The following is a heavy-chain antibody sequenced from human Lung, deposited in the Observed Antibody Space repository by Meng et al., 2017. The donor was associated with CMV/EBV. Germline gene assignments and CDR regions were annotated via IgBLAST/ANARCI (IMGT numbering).Heavy chain of an antibody. CDR2: ISYDESKK. D-gene: IGHD6-19*01. Sequence: ISCAASGLTLHWVRQAPGKGLEWVAVISYDESKKYYANSVKGRFTISRDNFKDTLYLQMNSLRVDDTAVYYCARAVSAVADSPFDYWGRGALVTVSS. CDR3: ARAVSAVADSPFDY. CDR1: GLTL. J-gene: IGHJ4*02. V-gene: IGHV3-30-3*01.